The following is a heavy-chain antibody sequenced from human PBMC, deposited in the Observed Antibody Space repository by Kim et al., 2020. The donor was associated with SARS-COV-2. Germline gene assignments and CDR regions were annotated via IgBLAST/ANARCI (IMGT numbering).Heavy chain of an antibody. V-gene: IGHV4-31*03. CDR1: GSSISSGGYS. CDR2: IYYSGST. Sequence: SETLSLTCTVSGSSISSGGYSWSWIRPHPGKGLEWIGYIYYSGSTYYNPSLKRRVTISVDTSKNQFSLKLSSVTAADTAVYYCAHGYYDILTGYLPGAFDIWGQGTMVTVSS. CDR3: AHGYYDILTGYLPGAFDI. J-gene: IGHJ3*02. D-gene: IGHD3-9*01.